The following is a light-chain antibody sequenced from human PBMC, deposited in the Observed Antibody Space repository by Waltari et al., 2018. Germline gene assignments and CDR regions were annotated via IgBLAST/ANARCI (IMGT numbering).Light chain of an antibody. CDR3: MQTKQWPWA. Sequence: VMTQSPLSLTVIPGQPASISCRSSQSLVFSDGNNYMSWLQKRPGQSPRRLIYKASNRDAGLPDRFSGSRSGTECTLKISRGEAEDVGTYYCMQTKQWPWAFGHGTKLEIK. J-gene: IGKJ1*01. CDR2: KAS. V-gene: IGKV2-30*01. CDR1: QSLVFSDGNNY.